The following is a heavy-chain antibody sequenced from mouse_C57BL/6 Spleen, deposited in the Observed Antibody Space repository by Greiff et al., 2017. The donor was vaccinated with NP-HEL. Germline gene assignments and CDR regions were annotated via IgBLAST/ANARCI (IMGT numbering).Heavy chain of an antibody. D-gene: IGHD1-1*01. Sequence: EVKVVESEGGLVQPGSSMKLSCTASGFTFSDYYMAWVRQVPEKGLEWVANINYDGSSTYYLDSLKSRFIISRDNAKNILYLQMSSLKSEDTATYYCARVLLRSMDYWGQGTSVTVSS. CDR3: ARVLLRSMDY. CDR1: GFTFSDYY. J-gene: IGHJ4*01. CDR2: INYDGSST. V-gene: IGHV5-16*01.